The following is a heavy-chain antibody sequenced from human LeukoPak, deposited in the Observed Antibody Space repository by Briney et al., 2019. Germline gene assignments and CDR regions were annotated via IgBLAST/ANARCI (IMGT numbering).Heavy chain of an antibody. Sequence: SETLSLTCTVSGDSISSSSYYWGWIRQPPGQGLEWIGSIYYSGSTYYNPSLKSRVTISVDTSKNQFSLKLSSVTAADTAVYYCARLKYYYGSGSYYISRPLFDYWGQGTLVTVSS. V-gene: IGHV4-39*01. CDR1: GDSISSSSYY. J-gene: IGHJ4*02. CDR3: ARLKYYYGSGSYYISRPLFDY. CDR2: IYYSGST. D-gene: IGHD3-10*01.